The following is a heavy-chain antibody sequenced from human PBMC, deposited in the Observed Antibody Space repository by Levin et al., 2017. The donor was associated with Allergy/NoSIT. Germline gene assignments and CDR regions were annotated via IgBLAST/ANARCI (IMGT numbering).Heavy chain of an antibody. CDR2: ISYDGSNK. V-gene: IGHV3-30-3*01. CDR3: ARGGYCSGGSCSEYYYGMDV. J-gene: IGHJ6*02. D-gene: IGHD2-15*01. CDR1: GFTFSSYA. Sequence: SCAASGFTFSSYAMHWVRQAPGKGLEWVAVISYDGSNKYYADSVKGRFTISRDNSKNTLYLQMNSLRAEDTAVYYCARGGYCSGGSCSEYYYGMDVWGQGTTVTVSS.